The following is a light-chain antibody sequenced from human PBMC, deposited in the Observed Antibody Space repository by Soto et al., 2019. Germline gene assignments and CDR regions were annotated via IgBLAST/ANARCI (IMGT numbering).Light chain of an antibody. CDR3: QQRSNWRIT. CDR2: DAS. V-gene: IGKV3-11*01. Sequence: EIVLTQSPPTLSLSPCERATLFGRASLIVSSYLAWYQQKPGQAPRLLIYDASNRATGIPARFSGSGSGTDFTLTISSLEPEDFAVYYCQQRSNWRITFGQGTRLEIK. CDR1: LIVSSY. J-gene: IGKJ5*01.